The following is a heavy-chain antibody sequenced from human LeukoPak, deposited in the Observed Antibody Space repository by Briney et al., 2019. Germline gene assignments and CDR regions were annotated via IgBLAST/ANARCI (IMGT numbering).Heavy chain of an antibody. CDR1: GFTVSSNY. V-gene: IGHV3-66*01. CDR3: ARDRGDFWSGYLSSFDP. D-gene: IGHD3-3*01. CDR2: IYSGGST. Sequence: GGSLRLSCAASGFTVSSNYMSWVRQAPGKGLEWVSVIYSGGSTYYADPVKGRFTISRDNSKNTLYLQMNSLRAEDTAVYYCARDRGDFWSGYLSSFDPWGQGTLVTVSS. J-gene: IGHJ5*02.